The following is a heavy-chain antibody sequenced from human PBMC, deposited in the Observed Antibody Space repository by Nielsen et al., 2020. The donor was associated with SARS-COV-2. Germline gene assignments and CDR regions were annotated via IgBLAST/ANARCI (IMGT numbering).Heavy chain of an antibody. CDR2: INPNRGGT. CDR3: ARVVVVVAATNYYYGMDV. J-gene: IGHJ6*02. V-gene: IGHV1-2*06. Sequence: WVRQAPGQGLEWMGRINPNRGGTNYAQKFQGRVTVTRDTSISTAYMELSRLRSDDTAVYYCARVVVVVAATNYYYGMDVWGQGTTVTVSS. D-gene: IGHD2-15*01.